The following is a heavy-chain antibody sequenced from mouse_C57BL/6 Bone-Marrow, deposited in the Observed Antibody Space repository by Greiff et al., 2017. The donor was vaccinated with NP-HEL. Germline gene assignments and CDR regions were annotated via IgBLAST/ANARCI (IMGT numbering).Heavy chain of an antibody. J-gene: IGHJ4*01. CDR3: TSLLWSSMDY. CDR2: IDPANGDT. D-gene: IGHD2-1*01. CDR1: GFNIKDDY. V-gene: IGHV14-4*01. Sequence: VHVKQSGAELVRPGASVKLSCTASGFNIKDDYMHWVKQRPEQGLEWIGWIDPANGDTEYASKFQGKATITADTSSNTAYLQLSSLTSEDTAVYYCTSLLWSSMDYWGQGTSVTVSS.